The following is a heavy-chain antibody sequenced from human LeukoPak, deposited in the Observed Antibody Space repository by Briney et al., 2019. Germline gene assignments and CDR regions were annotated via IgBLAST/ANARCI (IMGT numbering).Heavy chain of an antibody. CDR1: GFTFSNSG. J-gene: IGHJ4*02. V-gene: IGHV3-30*02. Sequence: PGGSLRLSFAASGFTFSNSGMHWVRQAPGKGLEWVAFMPSDGSNEYYAASVKGRFTISRDNSKNTLYLQMSSLRPEDTAVYYCAKADLNWGQGTLVTVSS. CDR3: AKADLN. CDR2: MPSDGSNE.